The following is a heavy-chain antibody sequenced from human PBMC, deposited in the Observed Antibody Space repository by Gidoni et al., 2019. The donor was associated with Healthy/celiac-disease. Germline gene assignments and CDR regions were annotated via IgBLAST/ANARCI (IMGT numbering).Heavy chain of an antibody. V-gene: IGHV3-33*01. CDR1: GFTFSSYG. J-gene: IGHJ2*01. Sequence: QVQLVESGGGVVQPGRSLRLSCAASGFTFSSYGMHGVRQAPGKGLGWVAVIWYDGSNKYYADSVKGRFTISRDNSKNTLYLQMNSLRAEDTAVYYCARWATGTSWYFDLWGRGTLVTVSS. CDR2: IWYDGSNK. D-gene: IGHD1-7*01. CDR3: ARWATGTSWYFDL.